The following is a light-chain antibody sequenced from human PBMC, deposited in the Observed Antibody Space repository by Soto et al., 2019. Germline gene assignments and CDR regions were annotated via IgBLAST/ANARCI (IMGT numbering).Light chain of an antibody. CDR2: QDS. CDR1: KLGDKY. CDR3: QAWDSSTANYV. Sequence: SYELTQPPSVSVSPGQTASINCSGDKLGDKYACWYQQKPGQSPVLVIYQDSKRPSGIPERFSGSNSGNTATLTISGTQAMDEADYYCQAWDSSTANYVFGTGTKLTVL. J-gene: IGLJ1*01. V-gene: IGLV3-1*01.